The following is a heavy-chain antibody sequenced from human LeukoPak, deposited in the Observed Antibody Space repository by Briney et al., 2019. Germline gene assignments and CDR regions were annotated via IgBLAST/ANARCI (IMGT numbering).Heavy chain of an antibody. V-gene: IGHV3-23*01. CDR1: GFMFSSYA. CDR3: AKDFDSGSFGDY. Sequence: PGGSLRLSCATSGFMFSSYAMNWVRQGPGKRLEWVSTISASGGGTFYADSMKGRFTISRDNSKNTLYLQMNSLRAEDTAVYFCAKDFDSGSFGDYWGQGTQVTVSS. J-gene: IGHJ4*02. D-gene: IGHD3-10*01. CDR2: ISASGGGT.